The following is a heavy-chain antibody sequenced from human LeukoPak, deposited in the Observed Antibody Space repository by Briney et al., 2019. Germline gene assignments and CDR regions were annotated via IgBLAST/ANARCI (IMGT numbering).Heavy chain of an antibody. CDR3: ARGSRDGYNTRPDY. J-gene: IGHJ4*02. Sequence: GGSLRLSRAASGXTFSSYWMHWVRQAPGKGLVWVSRINSDGRRTTYADSVKGRFTISRDNAKNTLYLQMNSLRAEDTSVYYCARGSRDGYNTRPDYWGQGTLVTVSS. CDR2: INSDGRRT. D-gene: IGHD5-24*01. V-gene: IGHV3-74*01. CDR1: GXTFSSYW.